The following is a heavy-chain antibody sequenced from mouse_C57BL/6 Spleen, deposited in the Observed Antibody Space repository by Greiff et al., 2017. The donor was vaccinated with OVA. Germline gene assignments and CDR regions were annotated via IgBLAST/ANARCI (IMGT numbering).Heavy chain of an antibody. CDR1: GYAFSSSW. Sequence: VQLQQSGPELVKPGASVKLSCTASGYAFSSSWMNWVQQGPGKGLEWIGRIYPGDGDTNYNGKFKGKATLTADKSSSTAYMQLSSLTSEDSAVYFCARDGYYLDYWGQGTTLTVSS. CDR2: IYPGDGDT. V-gene: IGHV1-82*01. CDR3: ARDGYYLDY. J-gene: IGHJ2*01. D-gene: IGHD2-3*01.